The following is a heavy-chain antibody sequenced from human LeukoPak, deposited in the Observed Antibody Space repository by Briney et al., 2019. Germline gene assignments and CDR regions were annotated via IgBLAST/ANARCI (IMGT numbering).Heavy chain of an antibody. V-gene: IGHV3-7*01. CDR2: IKQDGSEK. J-gene: IGHJ4*02. CDR1: GFNYSSYT. CDR3: ARDSRIVGATGGSDY. Sequence: GGSLRLSCAASGFNYSSYTMNWVRQAPGKGLEWVANIKQDGSEKNYVDSVKGRFTISRDNAKNSLYLQMNSLRVEDTAVYYCARDSRIVGATGGSDYWGQGTLVTVSS. D-gene: IGHD1-26*01.